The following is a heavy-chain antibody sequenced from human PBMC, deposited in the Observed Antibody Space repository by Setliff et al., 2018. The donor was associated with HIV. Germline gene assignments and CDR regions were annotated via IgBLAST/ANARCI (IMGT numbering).Heavy chain of an antibody. CDR3: TKPTTVVTSYYFDS. Sequence: LRLSCAASGFTFSNYGMQWVRQAPGKGLEWVAIISYHERDSFYADSVKGRFTISRDNSKNMLYLQMNSLRTEDTAVYYCTKPTTVVTSYYFDSWGQGTQVTVS. V-gene: IGHV3-30*18. CDR2: ISYHERDS. CDR1: GFTFSNYG. D-gene: IGHD4-17*01. J-gene: IGHJ4*02.